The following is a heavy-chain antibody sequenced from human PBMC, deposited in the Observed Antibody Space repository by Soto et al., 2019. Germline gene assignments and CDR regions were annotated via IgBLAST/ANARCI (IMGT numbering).Heavy chain of an antibody. CDR2: ISGSGGST. CDR1: GFTFSSYA. V-gene: IGHV3-23*01. CDR3: AKASTRAANDDY. D-gene: IGHD2-2*01. Sequence: PGGSLRLSCAASGFTFSSYAMSWVRQAPGKGLEWVSAISGSGGSTYYADSVKGRFTNSRDNSKNKQYLQMNSLRAEDTAVYYCAKASTRAANDDYWGQGTLVTVSS. J-gene: IGHJ4*02.